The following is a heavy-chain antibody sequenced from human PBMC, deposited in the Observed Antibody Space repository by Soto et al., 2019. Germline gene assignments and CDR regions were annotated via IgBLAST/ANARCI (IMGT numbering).Heavy chain of an antibody. D-gene: IGHD3-3*01. CDR1: GGSISSYY. CDR3: ARDYFWSVSRYGMDV. V-gene: IGHV4-4*07. CDR2: INISGST. Sequence: QVQLQELGPGLVKPSETLSLTCIVSGGSISSYYWSWIRQPAGKGPEWIGRINISGSTNYNPSLKSRVTMSVDMSKKPFSRKLSSVTAADPAVYYCARDYFWSVSRYGMDVWGQGHTVTVSS. J-gene: IGHJ6*01.